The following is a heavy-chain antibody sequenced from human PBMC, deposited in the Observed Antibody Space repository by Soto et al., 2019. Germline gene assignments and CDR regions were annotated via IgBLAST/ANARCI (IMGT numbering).Heavy chain of an antibody. CDR1: GFSLINARMG. J-gene: IGHJ3*02. Sequence: AFLPTLVNQTDALRMTCTVCGFSLINARMGVSWIRQPPGKALEWLAHIFSNDEKSYSTSLKSRLTISKDTSKSQVVLTMTNMDPVDTATYYCARIRIGRDDAFDIWGQGTLLTVSS. CDR3: ARIRIGRDDAFDI. V-gene: IGHV2-26*01. CDR2: IFSNDEK.